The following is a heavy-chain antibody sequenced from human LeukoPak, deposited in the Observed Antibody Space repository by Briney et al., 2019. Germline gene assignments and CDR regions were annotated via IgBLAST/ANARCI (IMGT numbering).Heavy chain of an antibody. CDR3: ARAVPEMSTAAAYLDS. CDR1: GGTFSSYA. CDR2: IIPIFGTA. J-gene: IGHJ4*02. D-gene: IGHD5-24*01. Sequence: ASVKVSCKASGGTFSSYAISWVRQAPGQGLEWMGGIIPIFGTANYAQKFQGRVTITADESTSTAYMELSSLRSEDTAVYYCARAVPEMSTAAAYLDSWGQGTLVTVSS. V-gene: IGHV1-69*13.